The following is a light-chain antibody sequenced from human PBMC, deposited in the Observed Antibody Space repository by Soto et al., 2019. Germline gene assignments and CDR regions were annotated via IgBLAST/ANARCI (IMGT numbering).Light chain of an antibody. Sequence: QSVLTQPPSVSGAPGQRVTISCTGSSSNIGAGYDVHWYQQFPGTAPKLLIYGNSNRPSGVPDRFSGSKSGTSASLAITGLQAEDEADCYCQSYDSSLSGVFGSGTKLTVL. J-gene: IGLJ1*01. CDR1: SSNIGAGYD. V-gene: IGLV1-40*01. CDR2: GNS. CDR3: QSYDSSLSGV.